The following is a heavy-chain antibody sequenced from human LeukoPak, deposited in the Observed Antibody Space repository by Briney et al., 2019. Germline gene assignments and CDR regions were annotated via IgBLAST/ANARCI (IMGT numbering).Heavy chain of an antibody. V-gene: IGHV4-39*01. CDR3: VRGSTLRHYQY. D-gene: IGHD3-16*01. Sequence: PSETLSLTCTVSGGSISSSTYYWGWIRRPPGKGLEWIGSIYYSGSTYYNPSLKSRVTLSVDTSKNQFSLKLSSVTAADTAVYYCVRGSTLRHYQYWGRGTLVTVSS. J-gene: IGHJ4*02. CDR2: IYYSGST. CDR1: GGSISSSTYY.